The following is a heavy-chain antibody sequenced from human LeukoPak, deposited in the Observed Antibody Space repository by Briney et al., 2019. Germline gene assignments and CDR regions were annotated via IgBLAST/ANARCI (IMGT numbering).Heavy chain of an antibody. Sequence: GGSLRLSCAASGFTFSSYSMNWVRQAPGKGLEWASSISSSSSYIYYADSVKGRFTISRDNAKNSLYLQMNSLRAEDTAVYYCARVNFDWFSWFDPWGQGTLVTVSS. CDR3: ARVNFDWFSWFDP. CDR1: GFTFSSYS. D-gene: IGHD3-9*01. J-gene: IGHJ5*02. V-gene: IGHV3-21*01. CDR2: ISSSSSYI.